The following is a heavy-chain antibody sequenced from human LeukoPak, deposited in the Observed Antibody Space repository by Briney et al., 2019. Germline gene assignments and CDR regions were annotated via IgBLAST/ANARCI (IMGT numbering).Heavy chain of an antibody. CDR1: GGSVSNNIYY. J-gene: IGHJ3*02. CDR3: ARGRPYI. CDR2: IYQTGST. Sequence: SETLSLTCTVSGGSVSNNIYYWSWVRQPPGKGLEWIGEIYQTGSTNYNPSLKSRVTIPIDKSKNQFSLKLSSLTAADTAVYYCARGRPYIWGQGTMVTVSS. V-gene: IGHV4-39*07.